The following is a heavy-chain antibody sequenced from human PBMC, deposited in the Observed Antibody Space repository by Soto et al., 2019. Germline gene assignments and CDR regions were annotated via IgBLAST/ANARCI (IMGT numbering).Heavy chain of an antibody. J-gene: IGHJ6*02. CDR2: INPDSGGT. D-gene: IGHD4-17*01. Sequence: ASVKVSCKASGYSFADYYMHWVRQAPGQGLEWMGWINPDSGGTNYAQKFQGRVTMARDSSITTAYMELTGLRSDDTAVYYCARDQMTTVTINDYYGMDVWGQGTTVTVSS. V-gene: IGHV1-2*02. CDR3: ARDQMTTVTINDYYGMDV. CDR1: GYSFADYY.